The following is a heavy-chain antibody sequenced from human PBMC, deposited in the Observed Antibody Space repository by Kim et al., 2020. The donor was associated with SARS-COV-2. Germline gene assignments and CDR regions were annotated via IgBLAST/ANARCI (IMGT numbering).Heavy chain of an antibody. D-gene: IGHD4-17*01. Sequence: SVKVSCKASGGTFSSYAISCVRQAPGQGLEWMGGIIPIFGTANYAQKFQGRVTITADESTSTAYMELSSLRSEDTAVYYCARGGDYIEGWFDPWGQGTLVTVSS. V-gene: IGHV1-69*13. J-gene: IGHJ5*02. CDR3: ARGGDYIEGWFDP. CDR2: IIPIFGTA. CDR1: GGTFSSYA.